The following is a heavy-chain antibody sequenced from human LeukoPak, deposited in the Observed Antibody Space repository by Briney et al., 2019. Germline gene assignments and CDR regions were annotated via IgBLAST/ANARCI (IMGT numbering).Heavy chain of an antibody. Sequence: VASVKVSCKASGYTFTGYYMHWVRQAPGQGLEWMGWINPNSGGTNYAQKFQGRVTMTRDTSISTAYMELSRLRSDDTAVYYCASVGYCSGGSCYPTNGFDYWGQGTLVTVSS. CDR3: ASVGYCSGGSCYPTNGFDY. J-gene: IGHJ4*02. CDR1: GYTFTGYY. CDR2: INPNSGGT. V-gene: IGHV1-2*02. D-gene: IGHD2-15*01.